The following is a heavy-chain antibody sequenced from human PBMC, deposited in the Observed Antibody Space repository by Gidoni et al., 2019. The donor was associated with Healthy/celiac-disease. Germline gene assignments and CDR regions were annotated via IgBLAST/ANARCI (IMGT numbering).Heavy chain of an antibody. D-gene: IGHD1-7*01. V-gene: IGHV1-2*02. CDR1: GYTFTGYY. CDR2: INPNSGGT. J-gene: IGHJ5*02. Sequence: QVQLVQSGAEVKKPGASVKVSCKASGYTFTGYYMHWVRQAPGQGLEWMGWINPNSGGTNYAQKFQGRVTMTRDTSISTAYMELSRLRSDDTAVYYCARQNALTGTTWDWFDPWGQGTLVTVSS. CDR3: ARQNALTGTTWDWFDP.